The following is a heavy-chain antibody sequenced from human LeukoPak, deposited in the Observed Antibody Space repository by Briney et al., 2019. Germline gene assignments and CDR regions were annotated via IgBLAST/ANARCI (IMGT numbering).Heavy chain of an antibody. J-gene: IGHJ4*02. CDR1: GGSFSGYY. CDR3: ARAGPYYYGSGSYFHPNPDY. D-gene: IGHD3-10*01. CDR2: IYYSGSS. V-gene: IGHV4-34*09. Sequence: TLSLTCAVYGGSFSGYYWSWLRQPPGKGLEWIGYIYYSGSSYYNPSLKSRVTISVDTSKNQFSLKLSSVTAADTAVYYCARAGPYYYGSGSYFHPNPDYWGQGTLVTVSS.